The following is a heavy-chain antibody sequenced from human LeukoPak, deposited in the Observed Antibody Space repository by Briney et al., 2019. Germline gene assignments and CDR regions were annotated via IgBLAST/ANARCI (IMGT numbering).Heavy chain of an antibody. CDR3: ARAISMVRGVDY. D-gene: IGHD3-10*01. CDR1: GFTFSSYN. V-gene: IGHV3-21*01. J-gene: IGHJ4*02. CDR2: ISSSSTYT. Sequence: GGSLRLSCAASGFTFSSYNMNWVRQAPGKGLEWVSSISSSSTYTYYADSVKGRFTISRDNAKNSLYLQMNSLRAEDTAVYYCARAISMVRGVDYWGQGTLVTVSS.